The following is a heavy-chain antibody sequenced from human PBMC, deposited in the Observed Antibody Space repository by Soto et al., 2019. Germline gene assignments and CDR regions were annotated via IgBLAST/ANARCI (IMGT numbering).Heavy chain of an antibody. CDR2: INPDNGNT. CDR3: ARGIATGQLDP. J-gene: IGHJ5*02. CDR1: GYTFPRYT. Sequence: ASVKVSCTASGYTFPRYTMNWVRQAPGQRLEWMGWINPDNGNTKSSQKFQDRVIITRDTSASTAYMDLSSLRSEDTAVYYCARGIATGQLDPWGQGPLVTVSS. D-gene: IGHD2-15*01. V-gene: IGHV1-3*01.